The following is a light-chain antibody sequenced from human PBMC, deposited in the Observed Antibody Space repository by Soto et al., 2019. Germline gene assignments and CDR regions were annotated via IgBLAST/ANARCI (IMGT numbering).Light chain of an antibody. CDR3: QQYGSSAWT. CDR1: QSVSSNY. V-gene: IGKV3-20*01. J-gene: IGKJ1*01. Sequence: EIVLTPSPGALSLSPGERATLSCRASQSVSSNYLAWYQQKPGQAPRLLIYGVNSRATGIPDRFSGSGSGTDFTLTISRLDPEDSAVYYCQQYGSSAWTFGQGTKVDSK. CDR2: GVN.